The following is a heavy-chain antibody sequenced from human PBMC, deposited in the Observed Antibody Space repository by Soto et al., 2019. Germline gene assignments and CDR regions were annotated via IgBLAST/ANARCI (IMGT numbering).Heavy chain of an antibody. V-gene: IGHV1-69*12. CDR1: GGTFSSYA. Sequence: QVQLVQSGAEVKKPGSSVKVSCKASGGTFSSYAISWVRQAPGQGLEWMGGIIPIFGTANYAQKFKGRVTSTADESTSTAYMELSSLRSEDTAVYYCARGSPAVAGTRGWFDPWGQGPLVTVSS. J-gene: IGHJ5*02. D-gene: IGHD6-19*01. CDR3: ARGSPAVAGTRGWFDP. CDR2: IIPIFGTA.